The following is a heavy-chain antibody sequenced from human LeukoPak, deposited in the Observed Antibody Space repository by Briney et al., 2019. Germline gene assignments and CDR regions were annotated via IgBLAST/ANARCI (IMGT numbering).Heavy chain of an antibody. Sequence: PGGSLRLSCAASGFTFSSYWMSWVRQAPGKGLEWVANIKQDGSEKYYVDSVKGRFTISRDNAKNSLYLQLSGLRAEDTAVYYCARDPAAADHWGQGTLVTVSS. CDR2: IKQDGSEK. CDR3: ARDPAAADH. V-gene: IGHV3-7*01. D-gene: IGHD6-13*01. CDR1: GFTFSSYW. J-gene: IGHJ4*02.